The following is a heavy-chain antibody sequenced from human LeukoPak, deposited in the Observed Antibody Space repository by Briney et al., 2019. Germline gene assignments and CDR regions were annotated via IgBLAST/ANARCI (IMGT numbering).Heavy chain of an antibody. Sequence: SVKVSCKASGGTFSSYAISWVRQAPGQGLEWMGRIIPIFGTANYAQKFQGRATITTDESTSTAYMELSSLRSEDTAVYYCARNRGGIAVADWLRIYYFDYWGQGTLVTVSS. CDR3: ARNRGGIAVADWLRIYYFDY. J-gene: IGHJ4*02. D-gene: IGHD6-19*01. CDR1: GGTFSSYA. V-gene: IGHV1-69*05. CDR2: IIPIFGTA.